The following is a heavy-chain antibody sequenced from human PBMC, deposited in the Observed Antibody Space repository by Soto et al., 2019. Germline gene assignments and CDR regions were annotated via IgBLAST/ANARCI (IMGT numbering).Heavy chain of an antibody. D-gene: IGHD3-16*02. J-gene: IGHJ4*02. CDR1: GYTFTSYC. Sequence: ASVNVSCKSSGYTFTSYCISWGRQAPGQGLECMGWISAYNGNTNYAQKLQGRVTMTTDTSTSTAYMELRSLRSDDTAVYYCARIGRGSYDYVWGSYPKSLDYWGQGTLVTVS. CDR3: ARIGRGSYDYVWGSYPKSLDY. CDR2: ISAYNGNT. V-gene: IGHV1-18*04.